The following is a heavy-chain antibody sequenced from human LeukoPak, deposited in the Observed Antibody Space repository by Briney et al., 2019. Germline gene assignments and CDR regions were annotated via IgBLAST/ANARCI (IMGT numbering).Heavy chain of an antibody. D-gene: IGHD2-2*01. Sequence: GGSPRLSCAASGFTFSNYGMRWVRQAPGKGLEWVAIIWYDGSNKYYADSVKGRFTISRDSPKNTLYLQMNSLRAEDTAVYYCARVYPNYGMDVWGRGTTVTVSS. J-gene: IGHJ6*02. CDR3: ARVYPNYGMDV. CDR1: GFTFSNYG. CDR2: IWYDGSNK. V-gene: IGHV3-33*01.